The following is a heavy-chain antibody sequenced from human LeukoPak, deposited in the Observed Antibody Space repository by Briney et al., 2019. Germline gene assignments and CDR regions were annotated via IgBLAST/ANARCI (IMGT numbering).Heavy chain of an antibody. V-gene: IGHV3-23*01. CDR3: AKCPNYYGSGSLGGNGDY. CDR1: GFTFNSYA. Sequence: PGGSLRLSCAASGFTFNSYAMNWVRQAPGKGLEWVSAISGSGGSTYYADSVKGRFTISRDNSKNTLYLQMNSLRAEDTAVYYCAKCPNYYGSGSLGGNGDYWGQGTLVTVSS. J-gene: IGHJ4*02. CDR2: ISGSGGST. D-gene: IGHD3-10*01.